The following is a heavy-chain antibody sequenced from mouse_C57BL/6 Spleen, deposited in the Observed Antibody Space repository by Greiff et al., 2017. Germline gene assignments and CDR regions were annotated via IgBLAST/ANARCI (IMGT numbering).Heavy chain of an antibody. J-gene: IGHJ3*01. CDR3: ARRGRTLQAWFAY. D-gene: IGHD2-10*01. CDR2: LDPYSGGT. Sequence: QVQLQQPGAELVKPGASVKLSCKASGYTFTSYWMHWVKQRPGRGLEWIGRLDPYSGGTKYNEKFKSKATLTVDQPSSTAYMQLSSLTSEDSAVYYGARRGRTLQAWFAYWGQGTLVTVSA. CDR1: GYTFTSYW. V-gene: IGHV1-72*01.